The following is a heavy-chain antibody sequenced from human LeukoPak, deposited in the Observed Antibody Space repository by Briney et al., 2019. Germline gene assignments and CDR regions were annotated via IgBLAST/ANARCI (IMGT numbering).Heavy chain of an antibody. V-gene: IGHV5-51*01. CDR3: ARLNGFSKWFDP. D-gene: IGHD2-8*01. CDR1: GYSFTTHW. CDR2: IYPTDSYT. Sequence: GESLKISCKGSGYSFTTHWIAWVRQMPGKGLEWMGIIYPTDSYTKCSPSFQGQVTISADKSITTAYLQWSSLKASDTAIYYCARLNGFSKWFDPWGQGTLVTVSS. J-gene: IGHJ5*02.